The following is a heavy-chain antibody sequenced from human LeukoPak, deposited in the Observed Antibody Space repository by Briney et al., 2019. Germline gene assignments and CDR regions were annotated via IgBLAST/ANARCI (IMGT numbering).Heavy chain of an antibody. J-gene: IGHJ6*03. CDR1: GFTFSSYS. Sequence: GGSLRLSCAAAGFTFSSYSMNWVRQAPGKGLEWVSSISSSSSYIYYADSVKGRFTISRDNAKNSLYPQMNSLRAEDTAVYYCARDRTGQQLISRKEYYYMDVWGKGTTVTISS. CDR3: ARDRTGQQLISRKEYYYMDV. V-gene: IGHV3-21*01. CDR2: ISSSSSYI. D-gene: IGHD4-11*01.